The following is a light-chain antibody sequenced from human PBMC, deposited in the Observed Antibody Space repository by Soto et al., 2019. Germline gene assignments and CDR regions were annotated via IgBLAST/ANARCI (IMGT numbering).Light chain of an antibody. V-gene: IGKV3-11*01. CDR1: QSVSSY. J-gene: IGKJ1*01. CDR2: DAS. Sequence: EIVLTQSPATLSLSPGERATLSCRASQSVSSYLAWYQQKPGQAPRLLIYDASNRATGIPARFSGSGSGTDFTLTISSLEPEDFAVYYLQQRSNWPGTCGQGTKVEIK. CDR3: QQRSNWPGT.